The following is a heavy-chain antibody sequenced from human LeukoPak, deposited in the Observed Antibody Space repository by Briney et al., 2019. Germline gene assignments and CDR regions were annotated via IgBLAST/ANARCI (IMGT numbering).Heavy chain of an antibody. D-gene: IGHD3-10*01. V-gene: IGHV3-7*01. CDR2: IKEDGSEK. CDR1: GFTFSNAW. J-gene: IGHJ5*02. CDR3: ARVGLGVGSGRKASGFDP. Sequence: PGGSLRLSCAASGFTFSNAWMSWVRQAPGKGLEWVANIKEDGSEKDYVDSVKGRFTISRDNAKNSLYLQMKSLRGEDTAMYYCARVGLGVGSGRKASGFDPWGQGTLVTVSS.